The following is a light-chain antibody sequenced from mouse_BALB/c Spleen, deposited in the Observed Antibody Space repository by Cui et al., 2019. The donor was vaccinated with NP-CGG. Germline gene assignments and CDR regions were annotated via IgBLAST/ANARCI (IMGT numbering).Light chain of an antibody. Sequence: QAVVTPESALPTSPGETVPLTCRASTGAVTTSNYANWVQEKPDHLFTGLIGDTNNRTPGVPARISGSLIGDKAALTITGAQTEDEAIYFCALCTVTIWVFGGGTKLTVL. CDR3: ALCTVTIWV. V-gene: IGLV1*01. CDR2: DTN. CDR1: TGAVTTSNY. J-gene: IGLJ1*01.